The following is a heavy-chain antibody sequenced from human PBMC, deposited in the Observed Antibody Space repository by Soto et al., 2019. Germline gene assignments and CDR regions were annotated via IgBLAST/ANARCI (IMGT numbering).Heavy chain of an antibody. D-gene: IGHD3-16*02. Sequence: QVQLVQSGAEVKKPGASVKVSCKVSGYTLTELSMHWVRQAPGKGLEWMGGFDPEDGETIYAQKFPGRVPLTADTSTDTAYLELGSLRSEDTAVSYCPTDRATCGRVIVRLGWGDFDYWGQGTLVTVSS. CDR2: FDPEDGET. V-gene: IGHV1-24*01. CDR1: GYTLTELS. CDR3: PTDRATCGRVIVRLGWGDFDY. J-gene: IGHJ4*02.